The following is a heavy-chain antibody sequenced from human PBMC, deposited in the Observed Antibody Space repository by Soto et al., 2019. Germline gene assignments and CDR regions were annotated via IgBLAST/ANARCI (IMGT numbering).Heavy chain of an antibody. Sequence: QVQLVQSGAEVKKPGASVKVSCKASGYTFTSYVVHWVRQAPGQRLEWVGWINADYGNTKYSQKFEGRVTITRDTSASTAYMELSSLSSEDTAVYYCARAEESYWYFDLWGRGTLVTVSS. CDR1: GYTFTSYV. CDR2: INADYGNT. CDR3: ARAEESYWYFDL. V-gene: IGHV1-3*01. J-gene: IGHJ2*01.